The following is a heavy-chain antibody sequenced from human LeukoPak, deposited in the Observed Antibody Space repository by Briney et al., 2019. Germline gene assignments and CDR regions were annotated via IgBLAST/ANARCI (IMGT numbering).Heavy chain of an antibody. CDR1: GFAFSSYD. CDR3: AALGDSIY. J-gene: IGHJ4*02. CDR2: IGHAGGT. Sequence: PGGSLRLSCAASGFAFSSYDMHWVRQVSGKGLEWVSAIGHAGGTYYADSVKGRFTISREDAKNYFFLQMNSLRAGDTAVYFCAALGDSIYWGQGTLVTVSS. D-gene: IGHD1-26*01. V-gene: IGHV3-13*01.